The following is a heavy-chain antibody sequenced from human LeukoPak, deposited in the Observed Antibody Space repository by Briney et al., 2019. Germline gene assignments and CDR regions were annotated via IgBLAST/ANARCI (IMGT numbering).Heavy chain of an antibody. CDR3: ARVLGFGELSPDGSAQFDP. V-gene: IGHV4-39*07. J-gene: IGHJ5*02. CDR2: IYYSGST. CDR1: GGSISSSSYY. D-gene: IGHD3-10*01. Sequence: PSETLSLTCTVSGGSISSSSYYWGWIRQAPGKGLEWIGSIYYSGSTYYNPSLKSRVTISVDTSKNQFSLKLSSVTAADTAVYYCARVLGFGELSPDGSAQFDPWGQGTLVTVSS.